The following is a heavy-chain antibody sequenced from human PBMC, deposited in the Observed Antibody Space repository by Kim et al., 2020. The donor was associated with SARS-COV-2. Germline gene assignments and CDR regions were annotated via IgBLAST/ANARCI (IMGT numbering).Heavy chain of an antibody. CDR3: ARRVELPEWHYARWLDP. J-gene: IGHJ5*02. CDR1: GGSISSPNYY. Sequence: SETLSLTCSVSGGSISSPNYYWGWFRQPPGKGLEWIGDIYYSGDTFYNSPLKSRVTISVDTSKNQYSLEMRSMTAADTALYYCARRVELPEWHYARWLDPWGQRTLVTVSS. D-gene: IGHD2-2*01. V-gene: IGHV4-39*01. CDR2: IYYSGDT.